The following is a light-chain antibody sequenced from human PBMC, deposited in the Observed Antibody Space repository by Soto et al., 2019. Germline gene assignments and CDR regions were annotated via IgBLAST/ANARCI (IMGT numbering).Light chain of an antibody. CDR3: SSYTSSTHTRA. V-gene: IGLV2-14*03. J-gene: IGLJ2*01. CDR1: NSDIGDYNY. Sequence: QSALTQPASVSGSPGQSITISCTGTNSDIGDYNYVSWYQQHPGKVPKLMIYDVNNRPSGVSYRFSGSKSGNTAFLTISGLQAEDEADYYCSSYTSSTHTRAFGGGTKLTVL. CDR2: DVN.